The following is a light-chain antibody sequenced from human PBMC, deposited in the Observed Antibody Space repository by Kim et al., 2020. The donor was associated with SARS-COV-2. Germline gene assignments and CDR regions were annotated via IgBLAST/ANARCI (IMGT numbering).Light chain of an antibody. J-gene: IGKJ5*01. V-gene: IGKV3-20*01. CDR2: GAS. CDR3: QQYGSSPIT. Sequence: LTQSPGTLSLSPGERATLSCRASQSVSSSYLAWYQQKPGQAPRLLIYGASSRATGIPDFTLTISRLEPEDFAVYYCQQYGSSPITFGQGTRLEIK. CDR1: QSVSSSY.